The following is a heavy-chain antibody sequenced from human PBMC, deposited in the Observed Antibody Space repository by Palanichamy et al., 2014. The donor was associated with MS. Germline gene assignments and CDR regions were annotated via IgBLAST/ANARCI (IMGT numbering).Heavy chain of an antibody. D-gene: IGHD1-26*01. CDR2: ISYDGSNK. Sequence: VQLVESGGGVVQPGRSLRLSCAASGFTLSSYGMHWVRQAPGKGLEWVAVISYDGSNKYYADSVKGRFTISRDNSKNTLYLQMNSLRAEDTAVYYCAKDKASTVGAIYPGFGGDYWGQGTLVTVSS. V-gene: IGHV3-30*18. CDR3: AKDKASTVGAIYPGFGGDY. CDR1: GFTLSSYG. J-gene: IGHJ4*02.